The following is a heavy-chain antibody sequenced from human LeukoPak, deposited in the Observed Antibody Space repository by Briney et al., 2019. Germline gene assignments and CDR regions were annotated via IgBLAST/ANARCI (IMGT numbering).Heavy chain of an antibody. J-gene: IGHJ4*02. Sequence: GALVKVSCKASGYTFNTYGISWVRQAPGQGLEWMGWISTYNGDTSYVQNLQGRVTMTTDTSTSTAYMELMSLRSDDTAVYYCLRDAQRPRLTPDYWGQGTLVTVSS. CDR1: GYTFNTYG. CDR3: LRDAQRPRLTPDY. CDR2: ISTYNGDT. D-gene: IGHD6-25*01. V-gene: IGHV1-18*01.